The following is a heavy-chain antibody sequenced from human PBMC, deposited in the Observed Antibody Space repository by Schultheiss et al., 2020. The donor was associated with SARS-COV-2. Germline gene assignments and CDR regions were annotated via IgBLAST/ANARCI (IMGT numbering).Heavy chain of an antibody. CDR2: ISGSGGST. J-gene: IGHJ4*02. Sequence: GGSLRLSCAASGFTFSSYAMSWVRQAPGKGLEWVSAISGSGGSTYYADSVKGRFTISRDNSKNTLYLQMNSLRAEDTAVYYCARSPDCSGGSCYYFDYWGQGTLVTVSS. CDR3: ARSPDCSGGSCYYFDY. V-gene: IGHV3-23*01. D-gene: IGHD2-15*01. CDR1: GFTFSSYA.